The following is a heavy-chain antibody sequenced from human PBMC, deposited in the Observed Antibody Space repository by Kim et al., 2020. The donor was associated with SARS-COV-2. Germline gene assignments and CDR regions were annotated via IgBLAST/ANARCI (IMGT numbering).Heavy chain of an antibody. D-gene: IGHD1-1*01. CDR2: ISGSANNA. Sequence: GGSLRLSCVASGFTFSGHAMTWVRQAPGKGLEWVSIISGSANNANYADSVKGRFTVSRDNSKNTTYLQMSSLTVDDTAVYYCATPLLDFLGSDFWGQGALVTVSS. CDR1: GFTFSGHA. V-gene: IGHV3-23*01. J-gene: IGHJ4*02. CDR3: ATPLLDFLGSDF.